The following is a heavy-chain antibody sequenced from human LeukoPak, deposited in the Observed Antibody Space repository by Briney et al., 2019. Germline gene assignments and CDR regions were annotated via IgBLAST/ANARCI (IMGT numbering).Heavy chain of an antibody. CDR1: GFTLSSYS. J-gene: IGHJ4*02. V-gene: IGHV3-21*01. D-gene: IGHD5-18*01. Sequence: PGGSLRLSCAASGFTLSSYSMNWVRQTPGKGLEWVSSISSRSTYIYYADSVKGRFTISRDNAKNSLYLQMNSLRAEDTAVYYCAREPTAMILWGQGTLVTVSS. CDR2: ISSRSTYI. CDR3: AREPTAMIL.